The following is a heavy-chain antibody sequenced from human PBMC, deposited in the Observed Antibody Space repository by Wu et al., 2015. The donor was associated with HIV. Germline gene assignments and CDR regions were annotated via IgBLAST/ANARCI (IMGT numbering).Heavy chain of an antibody. CDR3: ARGGLYYDILTGPVENWYFDL. J-gene: IGHJ2*01. D-gene: IGHD3-9*01. CDR1: GGTFSSYA. V-gene: IGHV1-69*12. CDR2: IIPIFGTA. Sequence: QVQLVQSGAEVKKPGSSVKVSCKASGGTFSSYAISWVRQAPGQGLEWMGGIIPIFGTANYAQKFQGRVTITADESTSTAYMELSSLRSEDTAVYYCARGGLYYDILTGPVENWYFDLWGRGTLVTVSS.